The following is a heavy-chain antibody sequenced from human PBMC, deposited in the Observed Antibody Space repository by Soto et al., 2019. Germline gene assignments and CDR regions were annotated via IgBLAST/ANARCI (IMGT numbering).Heavy chain of an antibody. CDR3: ETASEVAPRWFDP. CDR2: FDPEDGET. CDR1: GYTLTELS. J-gene: IGHJ5*02. D-gene: IGHD2-15*01. Sequence: ASVKVSCKVSGYTLTELSMHWVRQAPGKGLEWMGGFDPEDGETIYAQKFQGRVTMTEDTSTDTAYMELSSLRSEDTAVYYCETASEVAPRWFDPWGQGTLVTVSS. V-gene: IGHV1-24*01.